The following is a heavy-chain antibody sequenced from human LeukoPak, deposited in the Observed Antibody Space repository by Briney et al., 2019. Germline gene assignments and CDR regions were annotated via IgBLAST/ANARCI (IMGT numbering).Heavy chain of an antibody. J-gene: IGHJ4*02. Sequence: GGSLRLSCAASGFTFSSYAMSWVRQAPGKGLEWVSAISGSGGSTYYADSVEGRFTISRDNSKNTLYLQMNSLRAEDTAVYYCAKDWGPQLYGDYLFDYWGQGTLVTVSS. CDR3: AKDWGPQLYGDYLFDY. CDR2: ISGSGGST. D-gene: IGHD4-17*01. V-gene: IGHV3-23*01. CDR1: GFTFSSYA.